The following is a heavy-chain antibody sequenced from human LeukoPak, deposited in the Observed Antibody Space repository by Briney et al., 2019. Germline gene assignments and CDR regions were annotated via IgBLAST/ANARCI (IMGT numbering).Heavy chain of an antibody. CDR1: GGSFSGYY. V-gene: IGHV4-34*01. Sequence: PSETLSLTCAVYGGSFSGYYWSWIRQPPGKGLEWIGEIDHSGSTNYNPSLKSRVTISVDTSKNQFSLKLSSVTAADTAVYYCARTLSAFDPWGQGTLVTVSS. J-gene: IGHJ5*02. CDR3: ARTLSAFDP. CDR2: IDHSGST.